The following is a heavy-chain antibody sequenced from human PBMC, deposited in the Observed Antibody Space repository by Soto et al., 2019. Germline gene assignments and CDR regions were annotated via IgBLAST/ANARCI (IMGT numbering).Heavy chain of an antibody. D-gene: IGHD5-12*01. CDR1: GGTFSSYT. CDR3: ARAGIVATYYFDY. Sequence: QVQLVQSGAEVKKPGSSVKVSCKASGGTFSSYTISWVRLAPGQGLEWMGRIIPILGIANYAQKFQGRVTITADKSTSTAYMELSSLRSEDTAVYYCARAGIVATYYFDYWGQGTLVTVSS. CDR2: IIPILGIA. J-gene: IGHJ4*02. V-gene: IGHV1-69*02.